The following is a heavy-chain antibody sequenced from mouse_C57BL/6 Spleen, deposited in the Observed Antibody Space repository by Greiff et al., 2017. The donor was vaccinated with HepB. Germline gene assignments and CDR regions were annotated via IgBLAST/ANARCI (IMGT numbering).Heavy chain of an antibody. J-gene: IGHJ2*01. CDR2: IYPGDGDT. D-gene: IGHD2-1*01. CDR3: ARSNYGNFFGY. V-gene: IGHV1-80*01. Sequence: QVQLKQSGAELVKPGASVKISCKASGYAFSSYWMNWVKQRPGKGLEWIGQIYPGDGDTNYNGKFKGKATLTADKSSSTAYMQLSSLTSEDSAVYFCARSNYGNFFGYWGQGTTLTVSS. CDR1: GYAFSSYW.